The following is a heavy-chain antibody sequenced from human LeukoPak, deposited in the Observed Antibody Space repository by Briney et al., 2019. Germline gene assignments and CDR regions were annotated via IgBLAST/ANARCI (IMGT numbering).Heavy chain of an antibody. J-gene: IGHJ4*02. CDR2: ISSSSSTI. V-gene: IGHV3-48*01. CDR3: ARTQYDFWSGYSFLLDY. D-gene: IGHD3-3*01. CDR1: GFTFSSYS. Sequence: GGSLRLSCAASGFTFSSYSMNWVRQAPGKGLEWVSYISSSSSTIYYADSVKGRFTIPRDNAKNSLYLQMNSLRAEDTAVYYCARTQYDFWSGYSFLLDYWGQGTLVTVSS.